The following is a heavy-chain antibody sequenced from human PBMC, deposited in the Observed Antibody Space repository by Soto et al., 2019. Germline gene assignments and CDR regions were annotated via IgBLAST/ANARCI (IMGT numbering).Heavy chain of an antibody. CDR2: ISTYTGYT. D-gene: IGHD3-22*01. CDR1: GYTFTDYG. Sequence: QVQLVQSEAEVKKPGASVKVPCKASGYTFTDYGIIWVRQAPEQGPGRMGWISTYTGYTISAQNLQGRVTMTADTSTSTAYMELRSLRSDDTAVYYCARVHSRGPSGMDVWGQGTTLTVSS. V-gene: IGHV1-18*01. J-gene: IGHJ6*02. CDR3: ARVHSRGPSGMDV.